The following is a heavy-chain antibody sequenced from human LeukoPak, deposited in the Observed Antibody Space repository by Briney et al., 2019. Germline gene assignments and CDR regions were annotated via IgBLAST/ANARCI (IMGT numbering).Heavy chain of an antibody. D-gene: IGHD6-19*01. Sequence: PGGSLRLSCAASGVTFSSCSMNWVRQAPGQGLEWVSYISSSSSTIYYADSVKGRFTISRDNAKNSLSLQMNSLRAEDTAVYYCARGVAGFDYWGQGTLVTVSS. V-gene: IGHV3-48*01. J-gene: IGHJ4*02. CDR2: ISSSSSTI. CDR1: GVTFSSCS. CDR3: ARGVAGFDY.